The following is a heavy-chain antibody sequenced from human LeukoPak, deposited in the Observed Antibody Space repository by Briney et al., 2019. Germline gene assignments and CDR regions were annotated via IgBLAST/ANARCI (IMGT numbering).Heavy chain of an antibody. CDR1: GYTFTSYY. J-gene: IGHJ6*02. Sequence: ASVKVSCKASGYTFTSYYMHWVRQAPGQGLEWMGIINPSGGSTSYAQKFQGRVTMTRDTSTSTVYMELSSLRSEDTAVYYCARGEYCSSTSCLPLLAGYYYYGMDVWGQGTTVTVSS. CDR2: INPSGGST. D-gene: IGHD2-2*01. V-gene: IGHV1-46*01. CDR3: ARGEYCSSTSCLPLLAGYYYYGMDV.